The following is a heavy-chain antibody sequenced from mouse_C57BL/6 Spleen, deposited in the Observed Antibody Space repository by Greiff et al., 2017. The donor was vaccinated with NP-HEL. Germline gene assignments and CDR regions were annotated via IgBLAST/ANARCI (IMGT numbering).Heavy chain of an antibody. CDR2: IDPANGNT. J-gene: IGHJ3*01. Sequence: VQLQQSVAELVRPGASVKLSCTASGFNIKNTYMHWVKQRPEQGLEWIGRIDPANGNTKYAPKFQGKATITADTSSTTAYLQLSSLTSADTATYYGARGDYYGSPLFAYWGKGTLVTVSA. CDR1: GFNIKNTY. CDR3: ARGDYYGSPLFAY. D-gene: IGHD1-1*01. V-gene: IGHV14-3*01.